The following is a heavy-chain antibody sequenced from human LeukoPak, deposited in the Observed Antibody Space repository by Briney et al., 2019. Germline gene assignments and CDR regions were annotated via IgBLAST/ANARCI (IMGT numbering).Heavy chain of an antibody. CDR3: ANYNYESSGYSYFGN. J-gene: IGHJ4*02. Sequence: PSETLSLTCSVSGGFISSYYWSWIRQSAGKGLEWIGRIYSSGSANYNPSLKSQVTMSVDTSKNQFSLRLSSVTAADTAVYYCANYNYESSGYSYFGNWGQGIVVIVSS. CDR1: GGFISSYY. D-gene: IGHD3-22*01. CDR2: IYSSGSA. V-gene: IGHV4-4*07.